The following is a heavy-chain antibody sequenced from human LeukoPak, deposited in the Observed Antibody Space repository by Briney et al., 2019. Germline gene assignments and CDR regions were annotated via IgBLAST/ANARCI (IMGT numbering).Heavy chain of an antibody. J-gene: IGHJ4*02. Sequence: SETLSLTCSVSGGSISNHYWSWIRQSPEKGLEWIGYSYYKVSTNYNPSLRSRVTISVDTSKNQFSLKLSSVTAADTAVYSCVGGKYSSSYFDYWGQGTLVTVSS. CDR2: SYYKVST. D-gene: IGHD6-6*01. V-gene: IGHV4-59*03. CDR3: VGGKYSSSYFDY. CDR1: GGSISNHY.